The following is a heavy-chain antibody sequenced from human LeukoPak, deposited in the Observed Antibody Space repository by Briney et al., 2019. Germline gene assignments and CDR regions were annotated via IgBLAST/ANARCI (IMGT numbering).Heavy chain of an antibody. Sequence: SETLSLTCTVSGGSISSNGYYWGWVRQPPGKGLEWIGSMYHSGSAYYNLSLKSRVTISVDTSKNQFSLRLSSVTAADTSVYYCARHEYGSGNYYPALFDYWGQGTLVTVSS. V-gene: IGHV4-39*01. J-gene: IGHJ4*02. CDR1: GGSISSNGYY. CDR3: ARHEYGSGNYYPALFDY. D-gene: IGHD3-10*01. CDR2: MYHSGSA.